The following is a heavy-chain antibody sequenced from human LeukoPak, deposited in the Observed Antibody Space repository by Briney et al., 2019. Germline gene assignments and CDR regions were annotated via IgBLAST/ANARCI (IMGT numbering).Heavy chain of an antibody. Sequence: GGSLRLSCAASGFTLSNYGMHWVRQAPGKGLEWVAVIWYDGSDKYYADSVKGRFTISRDNSKNTLYVQMNSLRAEDTAVYYCARDLTTVIDYWGQGTLVTVSS. D-gene: IGHD4-11*01. CDR3: ARDLTTVIDY. V-gene: IGHV3-33*01. CDR2: IWYDGSDK. J-gene: IGHJ4*02. CDR1: GFTLSNYG.